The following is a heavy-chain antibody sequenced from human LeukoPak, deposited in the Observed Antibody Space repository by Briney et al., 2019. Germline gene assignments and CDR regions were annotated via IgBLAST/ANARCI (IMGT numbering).Heavy chain of an antibody. J-gene: IGHJ6*03. CDR1: GGSISSGGYY. CDR2: IYHSGST. Sequence: SQTLSLTCTVSGGSISSGGYYWSWIRQPPGKGLEWIGYIYHSGSTYYNPSLKSRVTISVDRSKNQFSLKLSSVTAADTAVYYCAIGVVRNWGPYYYYYYMDVWGKGTTVTVSS. CDR3: AIGVVRNWGPYYYYYYMDV. D-gene: IGHD3-3*01. V-gene: IGHV4-30-2*01.